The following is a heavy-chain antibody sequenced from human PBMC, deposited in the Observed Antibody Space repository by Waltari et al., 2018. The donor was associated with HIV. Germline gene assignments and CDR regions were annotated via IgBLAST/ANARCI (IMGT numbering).Heavy chain of an antibody. Sequence: EVQLLESGGGLVQPGGSLRLSCAASGLTFSSYGMNWVRQAPGKGLEWVSYISASGGNTYYADSVKGRFTVSRDKSKNVLYLLMNSLRAEDTAIYYCAKDHGFMDVWGQGTTVTVSS. D-gene: IGHD6-25*01. CDR1: GLTFSSYG. CDR2: ISASGGNT. CDR3: AKDHGFMDV. J-gene: IGHJ6*02. V-gene: IGHV3-23*01.